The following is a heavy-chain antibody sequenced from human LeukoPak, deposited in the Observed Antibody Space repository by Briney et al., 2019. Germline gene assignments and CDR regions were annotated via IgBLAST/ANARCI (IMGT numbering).Heavy chain of an antibody. CDR2: IHSGGST. J-gene: IGHJ4*02. D-gene: IGHD2-15*01. CDR3: ARDALLGYCSGGSCYSAGY. Sequence: GGSLRLSCAVSGFTVSSNYMSWVRQAPGKGLEWVSVIHSGGSTYYADSVKGRFTISRDNSKNTLYLQMNSLRAEDTAVYYCARDALLGYCSGGSCYSAGYWGQGTLVTVSS. CDR1: GFTVSSNY. V-gene: IGHV3-53*01.